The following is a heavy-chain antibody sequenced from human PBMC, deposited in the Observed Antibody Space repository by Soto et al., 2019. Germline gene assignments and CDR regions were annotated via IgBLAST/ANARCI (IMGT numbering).Heavy chain of an antibody. V-gene: IGHV1-2*02. CDR1: GYAFTGHY. CDR3: AKRRVTPYGLDV. Sequence: ASVKGSCKASGYAFTGHYLHWVRQAPGQRLEWMGWINPSDGGTNYAQRFQGRVTMTRDTSLNTAYMELSRLTPDDTALYFCAKRRVTPYGLDVWGQGTTVTVSS. CDR2: INPSDGGT. D-gene: IGHD2-15*01. J-gene: IGHJ6*02.